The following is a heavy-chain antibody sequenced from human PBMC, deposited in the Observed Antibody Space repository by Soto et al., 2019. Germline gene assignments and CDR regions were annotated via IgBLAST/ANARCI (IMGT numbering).Heavy chain of an antibody. CDR1: GFTFDNYA. J-gene: IGHJ4*02. D-gene: IGHD2-15*01. CDR2: ISWNSGSI. Sequence: EVQLVESGGGLVQPGRSLRLSCAASGFTFDNYAMHWVRQAPGKGLEWVSGISWNSGSIGYADSVKGRFTISRDNAKNSLYLEMNSMGAEDTALYYCAKDWGGGYCRGGSCYSLDYWGQGTLVTVSS. V-gene: IGHV3-9*01. CDR3: AKDWGGGYCRGGSCYSLDY.